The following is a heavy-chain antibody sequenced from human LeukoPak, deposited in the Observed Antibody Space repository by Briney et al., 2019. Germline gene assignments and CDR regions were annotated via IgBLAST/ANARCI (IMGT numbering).Heavy chain of an antibody. V-gene: IGHV3-74*01. D-gene: IGHD2-15*01. CDR2: INSDGSST. Sequence: GGSLRLSCAASGFTFSSYWMHWVRQAPGKGLVWVSRINSDGSSTSYADSVKGRFTISRGNAKNTLCLQMNSLRAEDTAVYYCARYPNPDIVVVVAPYYGTDVWGQGTTVTVSS. CDR1: GFTFSSYW. J-gene: IGHJ6*02. CDR3: ARYPNPDIVVVVAPYYGTDV.